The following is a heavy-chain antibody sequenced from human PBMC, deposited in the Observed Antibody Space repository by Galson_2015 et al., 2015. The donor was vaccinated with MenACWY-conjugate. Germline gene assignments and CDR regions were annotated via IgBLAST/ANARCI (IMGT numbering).Heavy chain of an antibody. J-gene: IGHJ4*02. D-gene: IGHD3-10*01. Sequence: LRLSCAASGISFSGFWMSWVRQAPGKGLEWVANINEGGSEKYYLDSVKGRFTISRDNAKNSLYLQMNSLRAEDTAVYYCARDMVRGTTFDYWGQGTLVTVSS. V-gene: IGHV3-7*03. CDR3: ARDMVRGTTFDY. CDR1: GISFSGFW. CDR2: INEGGSEK.